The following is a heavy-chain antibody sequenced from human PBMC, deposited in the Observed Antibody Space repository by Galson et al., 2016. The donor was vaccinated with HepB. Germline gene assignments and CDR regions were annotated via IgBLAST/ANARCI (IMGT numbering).Heavy chain of an antibody. Sequence: SVKVSCKASGGSFSSYAISWVRRAPGQGLEWMGGIIPTFGTVNYAQNFQGRVTITADGSTTTAYMELSSLRAEDTAVYYCAKDRTYGSLLNYLDVWGKGTTVIVSS. D-gene: IGHD3-10*01. V-gene: IGHV1-69*13. J-gene: IGHJ6*03. CDR1: GGSFSSYA. CDR2: IIPTFGTV. CDR3: AKDRTYGSLLNYLDV.